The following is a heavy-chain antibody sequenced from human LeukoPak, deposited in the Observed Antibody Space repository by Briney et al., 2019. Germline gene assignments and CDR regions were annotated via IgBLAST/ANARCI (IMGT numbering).Heavy chain of an antibody. D-gene: IGHD1-26*01. CDR3: ARDRATTKVFDY. CDR2: IWYDGSNK. Sequence: PGGSLRLSCAASGFTFSNYGMHWVRQAPGKGLEWVAVIWYDGSNKYYADSVKGRFTISRDSSKNTLYLQMNSLRAEDTAVYYCARDRATTKVFDYWGQGTLVTVSS. J-gene: IGHJ4*02. CDR1: GFTFSNYG. V-gene: IGHV3-33*01.